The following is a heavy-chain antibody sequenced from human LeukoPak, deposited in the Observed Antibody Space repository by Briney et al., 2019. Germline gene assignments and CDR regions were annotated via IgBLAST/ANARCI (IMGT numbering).Heavy chain of an antibody. V-gene: IGHV4-4*07. CDR1: GGSISSYY. Sequence: PPETLSLTCTVSGGSISSYYWSWIRQPAGKGLEWIGRIYTSGSTNYNPSLKSRVTMSVDTSKNQFSLKLSSVTAADTAVYYCARAPEGGYCSSTSCYSSPFDYWGQGTLVTVSS. J-gene: IGHJ4*02. D-gene: IGHD2-2*01. CDR3: ARAPEGGYCSSTSCYSSPFDY. CDR2: IYTSGST.